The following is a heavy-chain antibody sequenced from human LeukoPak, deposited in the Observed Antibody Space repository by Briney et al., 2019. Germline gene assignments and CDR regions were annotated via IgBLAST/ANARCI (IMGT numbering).Heavy chain of an antibody. CDR3: ARGGSSAFYYYYYYMDV. CDR1: GGSISSGGYY. D-gene: IGHD3-10*01. CDR2: IYYSGST. J-gene: IGHJ6*03. Sequence: SETQSLTCTVSGGSISSGGYYWSWIRQHPGKGLEWIGYIYYSGSTYYNPSLKSRVTISVDTSKNQFSLKLSFVTAADTAVYYCARGGSSAFYYYYYYMDVWGKGTTVTVSS. V-gene: IGHV4-31*03.